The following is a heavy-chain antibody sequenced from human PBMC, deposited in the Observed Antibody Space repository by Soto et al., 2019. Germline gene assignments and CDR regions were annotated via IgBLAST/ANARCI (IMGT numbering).Heavy chain of an antibody. CDR1: GFTFSSYA. CDR3: AKPPRGIAAAGDFDY. Sequence: EVQLLESGGGLVQPGGSLRLSCAASGFTFSSYAMSWVRQAPGKGLEWVSAISGSGGSTYYADSVKGRFTISRDNSKNTRDLQMNSLRAEDTAVYYCAKPPRGIAAAGDFDYWGQGTLVTVSS. J-gene: IGHJ4*02. CDR2: ISGSGGST. V-gene: IGHV3-23*01. D-gene: IGHD6-13*01.